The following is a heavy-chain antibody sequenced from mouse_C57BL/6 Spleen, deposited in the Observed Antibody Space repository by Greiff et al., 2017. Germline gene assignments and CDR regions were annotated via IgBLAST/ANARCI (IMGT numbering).Heavy chain of an antibody. CDR2: IDPSDSYT. CDR1: GYTFTSYW. D-gene: IGHD2-3*01. J-gene: IGHJ4*01. Sequence: QVQLQQPGAELVKPGASVKLSCKASGYTFTSYWMQWVKQRPGQGLEWIGEIDPSDSYTNYNQKFKGKATLTVDTSSSTAYMQLSSLTSEASAVYCFARSDGSPYAMDYWGQGTSVTVSS. CDR3: ARSDGSPYAMDY. V-gene: IGHV1-50*01.